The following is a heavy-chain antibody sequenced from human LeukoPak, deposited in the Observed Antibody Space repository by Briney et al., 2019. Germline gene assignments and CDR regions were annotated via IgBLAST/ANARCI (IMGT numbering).Heavy chain of an antibody. CDR2: INPNSGGT. V-gene: IGHV1-2*02. Sequence: ASVKVSCKASGYTFTCYYMHWVRQAPGQGLEWMGWINPNSGGTNYAQKFQGRVTMTRDTSISTAYMELSRLRSDDTAVYYCARDRDDSSGYYRETLFDYWGQGTLVTVSS. J-gene: IGHJ4*02. CDR3: ARDRDDSSGYYRETLFDY. CDR1: GYTFTCYY. D-gene: IGHD3-22*01.